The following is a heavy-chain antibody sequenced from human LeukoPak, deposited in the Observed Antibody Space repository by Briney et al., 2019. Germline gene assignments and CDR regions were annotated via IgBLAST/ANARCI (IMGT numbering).Heavy chain of an antibody. Sequence: GESLKISCQGSGYSFTNYWIGWVRQKPGIGLEWMGIIYPGDSETRYNPSFRGEVTMSVDKSSTTAYLQWSSLKASDIAIYFCVSPQSVAGTIGAFDVWGKGKMVTVSS. V-gene: IGHV5-51*01. J-gene: IGHJ3*01. CDR3: VSPQSVAGTIGAFDV. D-gene: IGHD6-19*01. CDR1: GYSFTNYW. CDR2: IYPGDSET.